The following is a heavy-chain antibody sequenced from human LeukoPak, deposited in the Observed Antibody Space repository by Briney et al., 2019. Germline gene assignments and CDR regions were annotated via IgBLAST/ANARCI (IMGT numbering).Heavy chain of an antibody. J-gene: IGHJ6*02. CDR1: GFTFSNYW. V-gene: IGHV3-74*01. CDR2: INTDGSST. Sequence: GGSLRLSCAASGFTFSNYWMHWVRQAPGKGLVWVSRINTDGSSTRYADSVKGRFTISRDNAKNTLYLQMNSLRAEDTAVYYCARDLAYWSGTSCYGHGMDVWGQGTTVTVSS. CDR3: ARDLAYWSGTSCYGHGMDV. D-gene: IGHD2-2*01.